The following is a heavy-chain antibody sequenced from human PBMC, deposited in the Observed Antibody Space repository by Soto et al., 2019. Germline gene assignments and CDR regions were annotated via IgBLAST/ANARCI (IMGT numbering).Heavy chain of an antibody. CDR3: AKDYDYGDSLPFDY. CDR1: GFSFTNYG. D-gene: IGHD4-17*01. V-gene: IGHV3-23*01. J-gene: IGHJ4*02. Sequence: EVPLLEAGGGLVQPGGSLRLSCAASGFSFTNYGMSWVRQAPGKGLERLSAIIGNGDTAYYADSVRGRFTISRDNSKNTLYLQLDDLGAEDTAIYYCAKDYDYGDSLPFDYWGQGTLVTVSS. CDR2: IIGNGDTA.